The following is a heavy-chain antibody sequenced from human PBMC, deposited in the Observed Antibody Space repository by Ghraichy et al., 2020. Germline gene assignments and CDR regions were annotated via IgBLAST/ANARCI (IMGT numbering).Heavy chain of an antibody. D-gene: IGHD3-16*01. J-gene: IGHJ6*02. CDR2: ISSSRTTI. CDR3: ARGAGLNALFDYYGMDC. CDR1: GFTFTDFY. V-gene: IGHV3-11*01. Sequence: GESLNISCVASGFTFTDFYMSWIRQAPGKGLEWVSYISSSRTTIYYADSVKGRFTVSRDNAKQSLFLQMNSLRAEDTAIYYCARGAGLNALFDYYGMDCWGQGTTVTVS.